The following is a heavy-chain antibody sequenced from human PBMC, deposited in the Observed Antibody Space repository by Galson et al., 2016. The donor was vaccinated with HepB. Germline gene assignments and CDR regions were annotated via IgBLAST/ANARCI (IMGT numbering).Heavy chain of an antibody. CDR2: IKPDGSEQ. D-gene: IGHD2-15*01. J-gene: IGHJ4*02. V-gene: IGHV3-7*03. Sequence: SLRLSCAASGFSFSTHFMSWVRHLPGKGLERVAKIKPDGSEQYYVDSVRGRFTISRVNAKSSLYLLMNSLRAEDTAVYYCTRKFWWRFDYWGQGALVTVSA. CDR1: GFSFSTHF. CDR3: TRKFWWRFDY.